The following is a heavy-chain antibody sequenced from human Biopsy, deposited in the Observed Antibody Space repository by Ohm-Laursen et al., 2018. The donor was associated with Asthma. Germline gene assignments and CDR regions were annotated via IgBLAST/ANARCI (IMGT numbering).Heavy chain of an antibody. J-gene: IGHJ4*02. CDR2: ISYDGSNK. CDR1: GFTFSSYG. Sequence: SLRLSCLASGFTFSSYGMHWVRQAPGKGLEWVAVISYDGSNKYYADSVKGRFTISRDNSKNTLYLQMNSLRAEDTAVYYCARESSVAGSSDFDYWGQGTLVTVSS. CDR3: ARESSVAGSSDFDY. V-gene: IGHV3-30*03. D-gene: IGHD6-19*01.